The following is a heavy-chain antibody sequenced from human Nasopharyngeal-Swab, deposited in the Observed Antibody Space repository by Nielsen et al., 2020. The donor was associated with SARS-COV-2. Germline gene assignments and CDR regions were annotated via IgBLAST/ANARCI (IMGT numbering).Heavy chain of an antibody. V-gene: IGHV4-34*01. D-gene: IGHD2-2*01. CDR1: GGSFSTYY. J-gene: IGHJ6*03. CDR2: INHSGST. Sequence: GSLRLSCAVYGGSFSTYYWGWIRQPPGKGLEWIAEINHSGSTNYNPSLTSRVTISVDTSKSQFSLKLTSVTAADTAVYYCARGLSGIVPAPILGLGPYYSYYYMDAWGKGTTVTVSS. CDR3: ARGLSGIVPAPILGLGPYYSYYYMDA.